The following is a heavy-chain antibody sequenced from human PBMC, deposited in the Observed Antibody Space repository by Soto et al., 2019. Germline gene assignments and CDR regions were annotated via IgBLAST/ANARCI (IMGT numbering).Heavy chain of an antibody. Sequence: QVQLVQSGAEVKKPGASVKVSCKASGYTFTGYYMHWVRQAPGQGLEWMGWINPNSGGTNYAQKLQGRVTMPRDTSNSTAYMELSRLRSDDTAVYYCARATTTYHDFWSGYFRGHYYYYGMDVWGQGTTVTVSS. J-gene: IGHJ6*02. CDR1: GYTFTGYY. D-gene: IGHD3-3*01. CDR2: INPNSGGT. V-gene: IGHV1-2*02. CDR3: ARATTTYHDFWSGYFRGHYYYYGMDV.